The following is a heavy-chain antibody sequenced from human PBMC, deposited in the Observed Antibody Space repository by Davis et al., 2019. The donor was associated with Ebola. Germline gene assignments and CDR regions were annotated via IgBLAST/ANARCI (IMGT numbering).Heavy chain of an antibody. CDR3: ARGVFGDYYYGMDV. V-gene: IGHV1-69*13. CDR1: GYTFTSYY. J-gene: IGHJ6*02. D-gene: IGHD3-16*01. CDR2: IIPIFGTA. Sequence: AASVKVSCKASGYTFTSYYMHWVRQAPGQGLEWMGGIIPIFGTANYAQKFQGRVTITADESTSTAYMELSSLRSEDTAVYYCARGVFGDYYYGMDVWGQGTTVTVSS.